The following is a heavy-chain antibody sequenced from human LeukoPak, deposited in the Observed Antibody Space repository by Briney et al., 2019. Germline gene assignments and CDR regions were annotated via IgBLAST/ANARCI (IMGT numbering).Heavy chain of an antibody. CDR3: AKAGRYFDWLSLDY. CDR2: ISYDGSNK. J-gene: IGHJ4*02. Sequence: GGSLRLSCAAPGFTFSSYGIHWVRPAPGKGREWVAVISYDGSNKYYADSVKGRFTISRDNSKNTLYLQMNSLRAEDTAVYYCAKAGRYFDWLSLDYWGQGTLVTVSS. CDR1: GFTFSSYG. D-gene: IGHD3-9*01. V-gene: IGHV3-30*18.